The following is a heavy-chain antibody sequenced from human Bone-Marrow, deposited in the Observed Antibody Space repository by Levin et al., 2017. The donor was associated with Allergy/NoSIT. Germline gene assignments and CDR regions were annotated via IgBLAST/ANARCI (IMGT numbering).Heavy chain of an antibody. CDR3: VAGHLTMKMADFDY. CDR1: GYSFTELG. Sequence: VASVKVSCKVSGYSFTELGIHWVRQAPGKGLEWMGGFDTEEAETIYAQNFQGRVTMTEDTSTETAYMELTSLRSEDTAVYYCVAGHLTMKMADFDYWSQGTLVTVSS. CDR2: FDTEEAET. J-gene: IGHJ4*02. V-gene: IGHV1-24*01. D-gene: IGHD3-22*01.